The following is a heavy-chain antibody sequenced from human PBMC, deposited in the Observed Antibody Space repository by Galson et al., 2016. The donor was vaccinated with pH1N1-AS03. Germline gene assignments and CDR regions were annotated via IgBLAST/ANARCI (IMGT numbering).Heavy chain of an antibody. CDR3: ARGSHGDRSGFDY. CDR2: IWSDGSDE. J-gene: IGHJ4*02. CDR1: GFSFNNYA. D-gene: IGHD4-17*01. Sequence: SLRLSCAASGFSFNNYAMHWVRQAPGKGLEWVAVIWSDGSDEYYADSVRGRFTISKDNSKNTLYLQMNSLRAEDAAVYHCARGSHGDRSGFDYWGQGTLVTVSS. V-gene: IGHV3-33*01.